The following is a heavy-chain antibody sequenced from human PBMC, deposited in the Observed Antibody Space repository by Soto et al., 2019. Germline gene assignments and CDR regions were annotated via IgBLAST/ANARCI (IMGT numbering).Heavy chain of an antibody. V-gene: IGHV4-61*01. CDR1: GDSVTFGHHY. J-gene: IGHJ6*02. D-gene: IGHD3-10*01. CDR2: IFFPGAI. CDR3: ARARPDSAGSSLGRRLDV. Sequence: QVQLQESGPGLVKPSGTLSLICIVSGDSVTFGHHYWSWIRQPPGKGLEWIGHIFFPGAINSSPSLKGRVTMSVDSSKSQFSLNLTSVSAADSAIYYCARARPDSAGSSLGRRLDVWGQGTTVTVSS.